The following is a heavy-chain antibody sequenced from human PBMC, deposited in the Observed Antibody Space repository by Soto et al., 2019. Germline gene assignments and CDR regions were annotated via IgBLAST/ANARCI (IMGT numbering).Heavy chain of an antibody. CDR3: ARTSIATSYYYYYGMYV. Sequence: ASVKVSCKASGYTFTGYYMHWVRQAPGQGLEWMGWINPNSGGTNYAQKFQGWVTMTRDTSISTAYMELSRLRSDDTAVYYCARTSIATSYYYYYGMYVWGQGTTVTVS. CDR2: INPNSGGT. D-gene: IGHD6-6*01. CDR1: GYTFTGYY. J-gene: IGHJ6*02. V-gene: IGHV1-2*04.